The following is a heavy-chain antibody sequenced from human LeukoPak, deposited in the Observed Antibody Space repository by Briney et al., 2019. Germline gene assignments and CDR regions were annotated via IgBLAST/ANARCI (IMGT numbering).Heavy chain of an antibody. J-gene: IGHJ5*02. V-gene: IGHV4-59*08. D-gene: IGHD6-6*01. Sequence: SETLSLTCTVSGGTISSYYWNWIRQPPGKGLEWIGYIHYSGSTKYNPSLKSRVTISVDTSKNQFSLKLSSVTAADTAVYYCARQGARGYSSYWFDPWGQGTLVTVSS. CDR1: GGTISSYY. CDR2: IHYSGST. CDR3: ARQGARGYSSYWFDP.